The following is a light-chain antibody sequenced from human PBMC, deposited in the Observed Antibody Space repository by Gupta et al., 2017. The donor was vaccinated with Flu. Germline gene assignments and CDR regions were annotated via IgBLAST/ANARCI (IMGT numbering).Light chain of an antibody. V-gene: IGLV1-44*01. CDR2: MNS. Sequence: VTISCVGTTSNIGNNPVNWYHQFPATATKLLIFMNSQRPSGVPDRFAGSKSGTSDSPDISGLQSEDEAEDYCAAWDDSLNGPAFGGGTKLTV. J-gene: IGLJ2*01. CDR3: AAWDDSLNGPA. CDR1: TSNIGNNP.